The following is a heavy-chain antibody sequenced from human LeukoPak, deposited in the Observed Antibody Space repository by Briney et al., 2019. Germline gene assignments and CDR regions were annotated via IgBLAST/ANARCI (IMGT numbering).Heavy chain of an antibody. CDR3: AKDLGYCTSSSCSVAFDI. J-gene: IGHJ3*02. CDR1: GFTFSTYA. D-gene: IGHD2-2*01. Sequence: PGGSLRLSCAASGFTFSTYAMSWVRQAPGKGLEWLSAISGRGGTTFYRDSVKGRFTISRDNSNNTLYLQMNSLRAEDTAVYYCAKDLGYCTSSSCSVAFDIWGQGTMVTVSS. CDR2: ISGRGGTT. V-gene: IGHV3-23*01.